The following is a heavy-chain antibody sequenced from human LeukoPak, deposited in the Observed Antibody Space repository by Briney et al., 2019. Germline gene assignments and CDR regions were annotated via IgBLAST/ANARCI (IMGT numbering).Heavy chain of an antibody. CDR1: GFTFSSYW. CDR3: ARDRPNYYDSSGNDY. Sequence: GGSLRLSCAASGFTFSSYWMSWVRQAPGKGLEWVANIKQDGSEKYCVDSVKGRFTISRDNAKNSLYLQMNSLRAEDTAAYYCARDRPNYYDSSGNDYWGQGTLVTVSS. D-gene: IGHD3-22*01. J-gene: IGHJ4*02. V-gene: IGHV3-7*01. CDR2: IKQDGSEK.